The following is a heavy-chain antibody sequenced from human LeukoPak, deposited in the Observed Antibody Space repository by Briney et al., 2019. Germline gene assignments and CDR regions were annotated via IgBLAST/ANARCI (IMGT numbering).Heavy chain of an antibody. Sequence: SETLSLTCTVSGGSISSYYWSWIRQPPGKGLEWIGSFYYSGSTYYNPSLKSRLTISVDMSKNQFSLNLNSVTAADTAVYYCARDLTNTGDFDFWGQGTLVTVSS. CDR3: ARDLTNTGDFDF. J-gene: IGHJ4*02. CDR1: GGSISSYY. V-gene: IGHV4-59*12. CDR2: FYYSGST. D-gene: IGHD4-11*01.